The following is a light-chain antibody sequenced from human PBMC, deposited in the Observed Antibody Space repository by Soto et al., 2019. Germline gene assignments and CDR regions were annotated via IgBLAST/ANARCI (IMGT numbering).Light chain of an antibody. V-gene: IGKV3-15*01. Sequence: EIVLTQSPASLSVSPGERFTLSCRASQSVGRNLAWYHQQPGQATRLLIYGASTRATGIPARFSGSGSGTDFTLKISRVEAEEVGVYYCMQRIEFPLTVGGGNKVDIK. J-gene: IGKJ4*01. CDR3: MQRIEFPLT. CDR2: GAS. CDR1: QSVGRN.